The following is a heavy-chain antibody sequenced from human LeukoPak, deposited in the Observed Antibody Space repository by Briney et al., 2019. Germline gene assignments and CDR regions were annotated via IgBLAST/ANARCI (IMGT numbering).Heavy chain of an antibody. J-gene: IGHJ4*02. D-gene: IGHD1-26*01. CDR3: ARKASGSPVHY. Sequence: SETLSLTCVVSGDSITGTNWWSWVRQPPGMGLKWLGEIYHTGIINYNPSLKSRVTISVDKSNNQFSLNLNSVTAADTGVYYCARKASGSPVHYWGQGTLVTVSS. CDR2: IYHTGII. V-gene: IGHV4-4*02. CDR1: GDSITGTNW.